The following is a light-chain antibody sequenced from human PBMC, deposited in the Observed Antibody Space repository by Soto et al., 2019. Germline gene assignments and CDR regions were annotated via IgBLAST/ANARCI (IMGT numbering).Light chain of an antibody. CDR2: DVS. V-gene: IGLV2-14*03. J-gene: IGLJ7*01. CDR1: SSDIGGYIH. Sequence: QSVLTQPASVSGSPGQSITISCTGTSSDIGGYIHVSWLQQHPGKAPKSLIYDVSNRTPGVSNRFSGSKSGNTASLTISGLQAEDEAEYYCSSYTNINTRACVFGTGTQLTVL. CDR3: SSYTNINTRACV.